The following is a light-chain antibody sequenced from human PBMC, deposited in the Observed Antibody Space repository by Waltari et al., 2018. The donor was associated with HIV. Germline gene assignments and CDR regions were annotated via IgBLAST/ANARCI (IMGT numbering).Light chain of an antibody. J-gene: IGKJ1*01. V-gene: IGKV1-27*01. Sequence: DIQMTQSPSSLSASVGDRVTITCRASQDISKYLAWYQQKPGRVPKLLIYAASILHSGVPPRFSGSGSATNFTLAIGSLQPEDGATYYCQKYDSGPRTFGHGTRVEIK. CDR1: QDISKY. CDR3: QKYDSGPRT. CDR2: AAS.